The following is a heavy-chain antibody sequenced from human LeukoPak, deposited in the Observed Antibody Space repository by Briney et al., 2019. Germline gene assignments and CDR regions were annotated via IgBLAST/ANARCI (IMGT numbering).Heavy chain of an antibody. J-gene: IGHJ5*02. Sequence: ASVKVSCKASGYTFTGYYMHWVRQAPGQGLEWMGRINPNSGGTNYAQKFQGRVTMTRDTSIGTAYMELSRLRSDDTAVYYCARDFVAAVSNWFDPWGQGTLVTVSS. V-gene: IGHV1-2*06. CDR1: GYTFTGYY. CDR3: ARDFVAAVSNWFDP. CDR2: INPNSGGT. D-gene: IGHD6-13*01.